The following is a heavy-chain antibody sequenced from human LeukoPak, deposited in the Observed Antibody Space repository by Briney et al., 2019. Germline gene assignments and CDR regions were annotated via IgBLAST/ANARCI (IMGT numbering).Heavy chain of an antibody. D-gene: IGHD5-24*01. J-gene: IGHJ4*02. CDR3: ASPATTPGY. Sequence: PGGSLRLSCAAAGFTFSSYAMHWVRQAPGKGLELVAVISYDGSNKYYADSVKGRFTISRDNSKNTLYLQMDSLRAEDTAVYYCASPATTPGYWGQGTLVTVSS. V-gene: IGHV3-30*01. CDR2: ISYDGSNK. CDR1: GFTFSSYA.